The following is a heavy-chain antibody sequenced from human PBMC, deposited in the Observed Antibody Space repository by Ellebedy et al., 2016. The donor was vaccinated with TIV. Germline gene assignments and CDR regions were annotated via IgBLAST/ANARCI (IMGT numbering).Heavy chain of an antibody. CDR3: FLRIRRGY. J-gene: IGHJ4*02. CDR2: ISGSSSRI. D-gene: IGHD2/OR15-2a*01. V-gene: IGHV3-48*02. Sequence: GESLKISCAASGFTFSSYDMHWVRQAPGKGLEWVSYISGSSSRIYYADSVKGRFTISRDNAKNSLYLQMNSLRDEDTAVYYCFLRIRRGYWGQGTLVTVSS. CDR1: GFTFSSYD.